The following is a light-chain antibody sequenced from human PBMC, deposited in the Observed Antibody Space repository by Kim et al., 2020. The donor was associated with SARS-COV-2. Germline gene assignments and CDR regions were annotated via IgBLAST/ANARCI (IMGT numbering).Light chain of an antibody. CDR3: STRDDGLNGPV. J-gene: IGLJ3*02. V-gene: IGLV1-44*01. CDR2: SNS. CDR1: TSNIGGNT. Sequence: GPRVTISCSGSTSNIGGNTVNWYQQPPGTAPKLLIYSNSLRPSGVPDRFSGSKSGTSASLAISGLQSEDEADYYCSTRDDGLNGPVFGGGTQLTVL.